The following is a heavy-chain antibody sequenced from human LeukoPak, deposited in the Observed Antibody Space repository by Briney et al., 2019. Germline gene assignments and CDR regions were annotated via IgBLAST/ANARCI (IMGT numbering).Heavy chain of an antibody. D-gene: IGHD6-19*01. CDR3: ARSNSSGYNFDY. CDR1: VFTVSSNY. J-gene: IGHJ4*02. V-gene: IGHV3-53*01. CDR2: IYCGGST. Sequence: GGPLRLSCAASVFTVSSNYMSWVRQAPGEGLEWVSDIYCGGSTYYADSVKGRFTISRDNSKNTLYLQMNSLRAEDTAVYYCARSNSSGYNFDYWGQGTLVTVSS.